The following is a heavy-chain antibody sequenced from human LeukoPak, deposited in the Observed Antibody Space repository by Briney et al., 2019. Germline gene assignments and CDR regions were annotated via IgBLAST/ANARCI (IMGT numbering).Heavy chain of an antibody. V-gene: IGHV4-59*08. CDR1: GGSISSYY. CDR3: ARHRIAVAGTLIDY. D-gene: IGHD6-19*01. Sequence: SETLSLTCTVSGGSISSYYWSWIRQPPGKGLEWIGYIYYSGSTNYNPSLKSRVTISVDTSKNQFSLKLSSVTAADTAVYYCARHRIAVAGTLIDYWGQGTLVTVSS. J-gene: IGHJ4*02. CDR2: IYYSGST.